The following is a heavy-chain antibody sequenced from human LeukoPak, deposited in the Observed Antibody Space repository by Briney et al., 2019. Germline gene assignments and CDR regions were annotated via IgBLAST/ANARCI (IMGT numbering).Heavy chain of an antibody. J-gene: IGHJ4*02. CDR1: GYTLTELS. Sequence: ASVKVSCKASGYTLTELSMHWVRQAPGKGLEWMGGFDPEDGETIYAQKFQGRVSMTEDTSTDTAYMELSSLRSEDTAVYYCATDLRRDGYNCFDYWGQGTLVTVSS. CDR2: FDPEDGET. D-gene: IGHD5-24*01. CDR3: ATDLRRDGYNCFDY. V-gene: IGHV1-24*01.